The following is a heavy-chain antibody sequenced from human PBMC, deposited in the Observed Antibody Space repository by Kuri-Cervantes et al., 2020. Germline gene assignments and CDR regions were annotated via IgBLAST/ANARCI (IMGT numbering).Heavy chain of an antibody. CDR1: GFTFSNAW. J-gene: IGHJ3*02. V-gene: IGHV3-49*04. D-gene: IGHD6-19*01. CDR3: TGQWLVQDAFDI. CDR2: IRSKAYGGTT. Sequence: GESLKISCAASGFTFSNAWMSWVRQAPGKGLEWVGFIRSKAYGGTTEYAASVKGRFTISRDDSKSIAYLQMNSLKTEDSAVYYCTGQWLVQDAFDIWGQGTMVTVSS.